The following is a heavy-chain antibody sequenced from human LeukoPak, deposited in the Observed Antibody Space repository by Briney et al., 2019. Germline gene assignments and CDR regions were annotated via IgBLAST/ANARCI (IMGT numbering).Heavy chain of an antibody. D-gene: IGHD5-24*01. CDR1: GFAFTTYG. Sequence: SGGSLRLSCAASGFAFTTYGMHWVRQAPGKGLEWVAFVHYDGSHRYYADSVKGRFTISRDNSKNTLYLQMNNLSAEDTAVYYCARDPGYNPFYFDYWGQGTLVTVSS. J-gene: IGHJ4*02. CDR2: VHYDGSHR. CDR3: ARDPGYNPFYFDY. V-gene: IGHV3-30*02.